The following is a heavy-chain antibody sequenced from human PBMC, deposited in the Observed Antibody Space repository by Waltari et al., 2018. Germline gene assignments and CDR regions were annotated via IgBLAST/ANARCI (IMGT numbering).Heavy chain of an antibody. V-gene: IGHV4-59*01. D-gene: IGHD6-13*01. CDR2: IYYSGST. CDR3: ARDAGGIAAAGHFDY. Sequence: QVQLQESGPGLVKPSETLSLTCTVSGGSISSYYWSWIRQPPGKELEWIGYIYYSGSTNYNPSLKSRVTISVDTSKNQFSLKLSSVTAADTAVYYCARDAGGIAAAGHFDYWGQGTLVTVSS. J-gene: IGHJ4*02. CDR1: GGSISSYY.